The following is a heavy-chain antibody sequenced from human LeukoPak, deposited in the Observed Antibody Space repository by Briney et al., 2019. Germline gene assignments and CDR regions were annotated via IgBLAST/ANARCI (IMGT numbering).Heavy chain of an antibody. CDR2: ISSTRSTI. Sequence: GGSLRLSCAASGFTFSSYSMNWARQAPGKGLEWISYISSTRSTIYYADSVKGRFTISRDSAKNSLYLQMDSLRDEDTAVYYCARDNYYGSPNMDVWGQGTTVTVSS. CDR3: ARDNYYGSPNMDV. D-gene: IGHD3-10*01. V-gene: IGHV3-48*02. J-gene: IGHJ6*02. CDR1: GFTFSSYS.